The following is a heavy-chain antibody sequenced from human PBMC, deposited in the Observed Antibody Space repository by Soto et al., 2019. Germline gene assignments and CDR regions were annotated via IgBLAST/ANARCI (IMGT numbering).Heavy chain of an antibody. CDR1: GFSLSNARMG. V-gene: IGHV2-26*01. Sequence: SGPTLVNPTETLTLTFTVSGFSLSNARMGVSWIRQHPGKALEWLAHIFSTDVKAYSTSLKSRLSICKDNSKSPVVRTMTNMDPVDTATYYCARIPLGGPYYYYGMDVWGQGTTVTVSS. CDR2: IFSTDVK. J-gene: IGHJ6*02. D-gene: IGHD3-10*01. CDR3: ARIPLGGPYYYYGMDV.